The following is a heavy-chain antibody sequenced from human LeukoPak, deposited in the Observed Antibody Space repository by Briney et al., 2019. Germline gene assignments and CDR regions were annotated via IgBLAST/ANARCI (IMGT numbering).Heavy chain of an antibody. CDR3: AKPPITIFRVVTAIDY. Sequence: GGSLRLSCAASGFTFSSYAMSWVRQAPGKGLEWVSAISGSGGSTYYADFVKGRFTISRDNSKNTLYLQMNSLRAEDTAVYYCAKPPITIFRVVTAIDYWGQGTLVTVSS. CDR2: ISGSGGST. V-gene: IGHV3-23*01. D-gene: IGHD3-3*01. J-gene: IGHJ4*02. CDR1: GFTFSSYA.